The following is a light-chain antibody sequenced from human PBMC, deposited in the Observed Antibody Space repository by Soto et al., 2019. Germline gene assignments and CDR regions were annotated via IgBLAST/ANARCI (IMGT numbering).Light chain of an antibody. J-gene: IGKJ4*01. Sequence: ENVLTQSPGTLSFFPGGRATLSCRAIQSVSSSNLAWYQQKPGQAPRLLIYGASSRATGIPDRFSGSGSGTDFTLTISRLEPEDLAVYYCQQYVGLPLTFGGGTKV. CDR3: QQYVGLPLT. V-gene: IGKV3-20*01. CDR1: QSVSSSN. CDR2: GAS.